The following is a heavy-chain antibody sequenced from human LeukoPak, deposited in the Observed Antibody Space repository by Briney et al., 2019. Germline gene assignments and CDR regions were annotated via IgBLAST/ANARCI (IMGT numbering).Heavy chain of an antibody. CDR1: GYTFDNFY. J-gene: IGHJ4*02. V-gene: IGHV1-2*02. CDR2: INGNDGST. D-gene: IGHD1-14*01. CDR3: ARDEGSTYNQLDY. Sequence: ASVKVSCKASGYTFDNFYIHWVRQAPGQGPEWMGWINGNDGSTNYAQKFQGRVTMTRVTAISTVYMDLSGPRPDDTAIYYCARDEGSTYNQLDYWGQGTLVTVSS.